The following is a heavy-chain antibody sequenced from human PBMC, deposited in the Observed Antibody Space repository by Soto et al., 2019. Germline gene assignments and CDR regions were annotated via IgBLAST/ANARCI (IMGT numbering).Heavy chain of an antibody. Sequence: GGSLRLSCAASGFTFSNYWMSWVRQAPGKGLEWVANMKQDGSEKYYVDSVKGRFTISRDNAENSLYLQMNSLRAEDTAVYYCARDKIVGPTKFDYWGQGTLVTVSS. CDR1: GFTFSNYW. V-gene: IGHV3-7*05. CDR3: ARDKIVGPTKFDY. J-gene: IGHJ4*02. D-gene: IGHD1-26*01. CDR2: MKQDGSEK.